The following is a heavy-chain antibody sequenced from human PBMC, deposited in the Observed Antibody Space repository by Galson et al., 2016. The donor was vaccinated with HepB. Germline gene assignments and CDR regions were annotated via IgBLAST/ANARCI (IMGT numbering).Heavy chain of an antibody. CDR2: IWYDGTKD. Sequence: SLRLSCAASGFTFRSYGMHWVRQAPGKGLEWVAIIWYDGTKDDYVAAVRGRFTISRDNSNNTVYLQVNSLRVEDTAVYYCARGRRGSGISWQAFYFDHWGQGTLLTVSS. CDR3: ARGRRGSGISWQAFYFDH. V-gene: IGHV3-33*01. CDR1: GFTFRSYG. D-gene: IGHD3-10*01. J-gene: IGHJ4*02.